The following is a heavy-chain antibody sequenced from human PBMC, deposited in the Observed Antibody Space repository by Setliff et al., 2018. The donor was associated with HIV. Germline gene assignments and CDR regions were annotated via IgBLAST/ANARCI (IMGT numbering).Heavy chain of an antibody. J-gene: IGHJ2*01. D-gene: IGHD7-27*01. CDR3: ARALGIGGWYFDL. CDR2: IYYSGST. V-gene: IGHV4-31*03. CDR1: GGSISSGGYY. Sequence: ASETLSLTCTVPGGSISSGGYYWSWSRQHPGKGLEWIGNIYYSGSTYYNPSLTSRATISVDTSKNHFSLKLTSVTAADTAVYYCARALGIGGWYFDLWGRGTLVTVSS.